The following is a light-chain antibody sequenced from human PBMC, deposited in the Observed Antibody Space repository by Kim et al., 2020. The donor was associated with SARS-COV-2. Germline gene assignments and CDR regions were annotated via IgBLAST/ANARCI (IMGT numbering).Light chain of an antibody. CDR2: GAS. CDR3: QQYNNWPGT. J-gene: IGKJ1*01. V-gene: IGKV3-15*01. Sequence: VAPGERATLSCRASQSVSSNLAWYQQKPGQAPRLLIYGASTRATGIPARFSGSGSGTEFTLTISSLQSEDFAVYYCQQYNNWPGTFGQGTKVDIK. CDR1: QSVSSN.